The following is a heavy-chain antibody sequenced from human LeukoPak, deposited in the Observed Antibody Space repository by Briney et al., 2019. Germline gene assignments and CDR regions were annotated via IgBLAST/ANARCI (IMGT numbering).Heavy chain of an antibody. CDR2: IYYSGST. V-gene: IGHV4-59*01. J-gene: IGHJ3*02. CDR3: ARGRFLDAFDI. CDR1: GGSISSYY. D-gene: IGHD3-3*01. Sequence: SETLSLTCTVSGGSISSYYRSWIRQPPGKGLEWIGYIYYSGSTKYKPSLKSRVTISVDTSKNQFSLKLSSVTAADTAVYYCARGRFLDAFDIWGQGTMVTVSS.